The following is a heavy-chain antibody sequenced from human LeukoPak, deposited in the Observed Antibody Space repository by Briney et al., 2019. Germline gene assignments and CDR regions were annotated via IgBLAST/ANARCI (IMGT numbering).Heavy chain of an antibody. Sequence: PGGSLRLSCAASGFTFSSYWMHWVRQAPGKGLEWVSRINERGTTITYADSVKGRFTISRENAKNTLYLQMNSLTAEDTAVYYCVRDFILLWPPGDDFDHWGQGTWSPSPQ. V-gene: IGHV3-74*01. D-gene: IGHD2-21*01. CDR1: GFTFSSYW. J-gene: IGHJ4*02. CDR3: VRDFILLWPPGDDFDH. CDR2: INERGTTI.